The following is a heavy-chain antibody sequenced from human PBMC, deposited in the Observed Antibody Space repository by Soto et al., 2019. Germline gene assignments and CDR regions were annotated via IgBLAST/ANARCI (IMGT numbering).Heavy chain of an antibody. J-gene: IGHJ4*02. CDR1: GFTFSEYA. CDR3: AKDRRTLSALDY. V-gene: IGHV3-23*01. D-gene: IGHD2-15*01. Sequence: GGSLRLSCAASGFTFSEYAMSWVRQAPGKGLEWVSGVSDDGGSTFYADSVRGRFTISRDNSKNTVFLQMSSLRADDTAIYYCAKDRRTLSALDYWGQGSLVTVSS. CDR2: VSDDGGST.